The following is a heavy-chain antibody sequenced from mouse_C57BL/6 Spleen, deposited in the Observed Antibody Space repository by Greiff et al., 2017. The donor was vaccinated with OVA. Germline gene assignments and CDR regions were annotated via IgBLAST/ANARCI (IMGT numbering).Heavy chain of an antibody. CDR1: GYPFTSYW. D-gene: IGHD2-4*01. Sequence: QVQLQQPGAELVRPGSSVKLSCKASGYPFTSYWMHWVKQRPIQGLEWIGNIDPSDSETHYKQKVKDKVTLTGDNSSSTAYMQLSSLTSEDSAVYYCARAGLRNAMDDWGKGTSVTVSS. V-gene: IGHV1-52*01. CDR3: ARAGLRNAMDD. J-gene: IGHJ4*01. CDR2: IDPSDSET.